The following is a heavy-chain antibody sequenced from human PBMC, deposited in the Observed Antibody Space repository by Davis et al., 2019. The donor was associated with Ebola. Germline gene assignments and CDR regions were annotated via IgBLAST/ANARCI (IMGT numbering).Heavy chain of an antibody. Sequence: PGGSLRLSCAASGFIFSSYSMNWVRQAPGKGLEWVSSISSSSSYIYYADSVKGRFTISRDNAKNSLYLQMNSLRAEDTAVYYCARVPRAVVPAWGQGTLVTVSS. CDR3: ARVPRAVVPA. CDR2: ISSSSSYI. CDR1: GFIFSSYS. J-gene: IGHJ4*02. V-gene: IGHV3-21*01. D-gene: IGHD2-2*01.